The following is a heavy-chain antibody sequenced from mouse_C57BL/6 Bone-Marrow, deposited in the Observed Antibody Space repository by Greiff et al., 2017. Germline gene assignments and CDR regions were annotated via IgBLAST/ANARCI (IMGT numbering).Heavy chain of an antibody. V-gene: IGHV14-3*01. CDR2: IDPANGNT. Sequence: VQLQQPGAELVRPGASVKLSCTASGFNIKDDYMHWVKQRPEQGLEWIGRIDPANGNTKYAPKFQGKATITADTSSNTAYLQLSSLTSEDTAIYYCASDRCGWLQWYFDVWGTGTTVTVSS. J-gene: IGHJ1*03. CDR1: GFNIKDDY. D-gene: IGHD2-3*01. CDR3: ASDRCGWLQWYFDV.